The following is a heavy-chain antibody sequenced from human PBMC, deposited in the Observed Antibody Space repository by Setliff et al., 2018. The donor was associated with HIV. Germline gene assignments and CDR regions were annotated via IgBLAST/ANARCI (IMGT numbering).Heavy chain of an antibody. J-gene: IGHJ4*02. CDR1: GGSISSYY. D-gene: IGHD3-22*01. CDR2: IYSSGST. Sequence: SETLSLTCTVSGGSISSYYWSWIRQPPGKGLEWLGHIYSSGSTYHSPSLESRVTISIDTSKNQFSLRLRSVTAADTALYYCARLGRAIDRGGYSLRFDYWGQGTLVTVSS. V-gene: IGHV4-4*09. CDR3: ARLGRAIDRGGYSLRFDY.